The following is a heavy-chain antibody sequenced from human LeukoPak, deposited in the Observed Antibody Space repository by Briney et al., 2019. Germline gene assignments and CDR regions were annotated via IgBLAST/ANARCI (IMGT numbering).Heavy chain of an antibody. V-gene: IGHV3-21*01. D-gene: IGHD1-26*01. CDR3: ARDPYSGSYSDYYYYYMDV. CDR2: IRSTGDST. J-gene: IGHJ6*03. Sequence: GGSLRLSCAASGFTFSSYAITWVRQAPGKGLEWVSSIRSTGDSTFYADSVKGRFTISRDNAKNSLYLQLNSLRAEDTAVYYCARDPYSGSYSDYYYYYMDVWGKGPRSPSP. CDR1: GFTFSSYA.